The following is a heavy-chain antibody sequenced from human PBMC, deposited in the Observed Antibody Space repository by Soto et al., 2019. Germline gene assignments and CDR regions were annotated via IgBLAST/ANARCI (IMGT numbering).Heavy chain of an antibody. V-gene: IGHV3-7*01. CDR3: VRDRSGSYLEGFDY. CDR1: GFTFSSFW. D-gene: IGHD1-26*01. CDR2: IKQDGSEK. Sequence: LRLSGAASGFTFSSFWMTWVRQAPGKGLEWVANIKQDGSEKYYVDSVKGRFTISRDNARNSLFLEMKSLRSEDTAVYSCVRDRSGSYLEGFDYWGQGTLVTVSS. J-gene: IGHJ4*02.